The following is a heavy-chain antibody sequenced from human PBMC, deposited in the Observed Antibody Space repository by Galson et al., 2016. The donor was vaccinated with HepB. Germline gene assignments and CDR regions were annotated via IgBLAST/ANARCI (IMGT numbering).Heavy chain of an antibody. CDR3: SKSPLMFFGELLGYFLH. CDR2: ISYDASKK. D-gene: IGHD3-10*01. V-gene: IGHV3-30*18. CDR1: GFTFGSYG. J-gene: IGHJ1*01. Sequence: SLRLSCAASGFTFGSYGMHWVRQAPGKGLERVAVISYDASKKHYADSGKGRFTISRDKSKNTLYLQMNSLRAEDTAVYYCSKSPLMFFGELLGYFLHWGQGTLVTVSS.